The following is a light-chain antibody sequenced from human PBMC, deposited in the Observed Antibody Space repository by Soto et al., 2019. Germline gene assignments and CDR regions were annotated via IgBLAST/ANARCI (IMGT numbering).Light chain of an antibody. J-gene: IGLJ1*01. CDR3: CSYADKYTYV. V-gene: IGLV2-11*01. CDR2: DVT. Sequence: QSVLTQPRSVSGSPGQSVTISCTGTSSDIGDYDYVSWYQHHAGKTPKLMIYDVTKRPSGVPDRSSGSKSGSTASLTISGLQADDEADYYCCSYADKYTYVFGTGTKVTVL. CDR1: SSDIGDYDY.